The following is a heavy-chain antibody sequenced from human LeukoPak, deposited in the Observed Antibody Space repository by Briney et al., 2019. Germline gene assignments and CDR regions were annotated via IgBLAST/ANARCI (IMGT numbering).Heavy chain of an antibody. D-gene: IGHD6-6*01. V-gene: IGHV1-2*02. CDR3: ARVSPGSSSGYFQH. CDR1: GYTFTGYY. J-gene: IGHJ1*01. CDR2: INPNSGGT. Sequence: GASVKVSCKASGYTFTGYYMHWVRQAPGQGLEWMGWINPNSGGTNYAQKFQGRVTMTRDTSISTAYMELSRLRSDDTAVYYCARVSPGSSSGYFQHWGQGTLVIVSS.